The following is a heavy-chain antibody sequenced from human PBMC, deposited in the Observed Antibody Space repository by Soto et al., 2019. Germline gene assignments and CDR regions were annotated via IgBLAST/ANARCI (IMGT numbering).Heavy chain of an antibody. J-gene: IGHJ5*02. D-gene: IGHD2-21*02. CDR2: INPSSGGT. Sequence: ASVKVSCKASGYTFTGYYMHWVRQAPGQGLEWMGWINPSSGGTNYAQKFQGWVTMTRDTSISTAYMELSRLRSDDTAVYYCARGTLAYCGGDCYSAKGEIDPWGQGTLVTVSS. CDR1: GYTFTGYY. V-gene: IGHV1-2*04. CDR3: ARGTLAYCGGDCYSAKGEIDP.